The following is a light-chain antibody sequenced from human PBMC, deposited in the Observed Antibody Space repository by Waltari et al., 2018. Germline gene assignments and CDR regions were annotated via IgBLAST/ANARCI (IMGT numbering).Light chain of an antibody. V-gene: IGKV4-1*01. CDR3: QQYYSTPQT. J-gene: IGKJ1*01. CDR1: QSVLYSSNNKDY. Sequence: DIVMTQSPDSLAVSLGERATINCPSSQSVLYSSNNKDYLAWYQQKPGQPPKLLIYWAATRESGVPDRFSGSGSGTDFTLTISSLQAEDVAVYYCQQYYSTPQTFGQGTKVEIK. CDR2: WAA.